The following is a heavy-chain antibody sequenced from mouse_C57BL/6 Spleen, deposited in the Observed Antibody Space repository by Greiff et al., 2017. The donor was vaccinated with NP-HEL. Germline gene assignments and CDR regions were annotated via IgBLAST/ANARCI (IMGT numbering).Heavy chain of an antibody. CDR1: GYTFTSYW. D-gene: IGHD2-4*01. V-gene: IGHV1-53*01. Sequence: QVQLQQPGTELVKPGASVKLSCKASGYTFTSYWMHWVQQRPGQGLEWIGNINPSNGGTNYNQKFKDKATLTADKSSSTAYMQLSSLTSEDSAVYYCARSEGDYDRGGFDYWGQGTTLTVSS. CDR3: ARSEGDYDRGGFDY. CDR2: INPSNGGT. J-gene: IGHJ2*01.